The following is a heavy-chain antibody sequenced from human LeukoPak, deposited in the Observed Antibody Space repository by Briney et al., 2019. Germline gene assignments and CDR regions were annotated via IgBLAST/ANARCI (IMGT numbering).Heavy chain of an antibody. V-gene: IGHV3-33*08. J-gene: IGHJ4*02. CDR1: GFTFRNYW. Sequence: QPGGSLRLSCVASGFTFRNYWMSWVRQAPGKGLEWVAVIGHDGSSQWYADSVKGQFTISRDNSQNMLYLQMNSLRVEDTAIYYCARDKGAGRYFDYWGQGTLVAVSS. CDR2: IGHDGSSQ. D-gene: IGHD3-16*02. CDR3: ARDKGAGRYFDY.